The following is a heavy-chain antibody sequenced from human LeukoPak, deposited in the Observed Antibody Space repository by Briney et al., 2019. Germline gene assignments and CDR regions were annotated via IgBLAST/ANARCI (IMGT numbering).Heavy chain of an antibody. J-gene: IGHJ3*02. CDR2: INHSGST. CDR3: ARPTVKGGFAFDI. V-gene: IGHV4-34*01. CDR1: GGSFSGYY. Sequence: PSETLSLTCAVYGGSFSGYYWSWIRQPPGKGLEWIGEINHSGSTNYNPSLKSRVTISVDTSKNQFSLKLSSVTAADTAVNYCARPTVKGGFAFDIWGQGTMVTVSS. D-gene: IGHD3-10*01.